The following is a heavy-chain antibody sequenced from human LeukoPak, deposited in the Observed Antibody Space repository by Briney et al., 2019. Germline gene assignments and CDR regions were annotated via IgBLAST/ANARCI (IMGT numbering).Heavy chain of an antibody. J-gene: IGHJ4*02. CDR3: ARLDYDFWSGLPDY. D-gene: IGHD3-3*01. Sequence: ASVKVSCKASGGTFSSYAISWVRQAPGQGLEWMGWISAYNGNTNYAQKLQGRVTMTTDTSTSTAYMELRSLRSDDTAVYYCARLDYDFWSGLPDYWGQGTLVTVSS. CDR2: ISAYNGNT. V-gene: IGHV1-18*01. CDR1: GGTFSSYA.